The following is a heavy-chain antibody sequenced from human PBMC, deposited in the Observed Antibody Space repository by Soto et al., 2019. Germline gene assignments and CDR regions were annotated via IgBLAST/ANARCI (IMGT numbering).Heavy chain of an antibody. CDR2: IRSKAYGGTT. CDR1: GFTFGDYA. CDR3: TRDPVVVPADPYYYYYMDV. D-gene: IGHD2-2*01. J-gene: IGHJ6*03. V-gene: IGHV3-49*03. Sequence: SGGSLRLSCTASGFTFGDYAMSWFRQAPGKGLEWVGFIRSKAYGGTTEYAASVKGRYTISRDDSKSIAYLQMNSLKTEDTAVYYCTRDPVVVPADPYYYYYMDVWGKGTTVTVSS.